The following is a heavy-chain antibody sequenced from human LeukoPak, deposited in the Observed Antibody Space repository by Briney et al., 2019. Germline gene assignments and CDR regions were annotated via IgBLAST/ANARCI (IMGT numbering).Heavy chain of an antibody. V-gene: IGHV3-30*03. J-gene: IGHJ3*02. D-gene: IGHD3-22*01. CDR3: ARVNYDSSPDAFDI. CDR2: ISYDGSNK. CDR1: GFTFSSYG. Sequence: PGRSLRLSCAASGFTFSSYGMHWVRQAPGKGLEWVAVISYDGSNKYYADSVKGRFTISRDNSKNALYLQMNSLRAEDTAVYYCARVNYDSSPDAFDIWGQGTMVTVSS.